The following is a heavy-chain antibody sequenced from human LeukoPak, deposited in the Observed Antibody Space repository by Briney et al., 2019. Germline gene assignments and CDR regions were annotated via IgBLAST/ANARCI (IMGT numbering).Heavy chain of an antibody. CDR1: GGSISSGGYY. CDR2: IYYSGST. Sequence: SETLSLTCTVSGGSISSGGYYWSWIRQHPGKGLEWIGYIYYSGSTYYNPSLKSRVTISVDTSKNQFSLKLSSVTAADTAVYYCARNRRSIAAAGSWFDPWGQGTLVTVSS. J-gene: IGHJ5*02. D-gene: IGHD6-13*01. V-gene: IGHV4-31*03. CDR3: ARNRRSIAAAGSWFDP.